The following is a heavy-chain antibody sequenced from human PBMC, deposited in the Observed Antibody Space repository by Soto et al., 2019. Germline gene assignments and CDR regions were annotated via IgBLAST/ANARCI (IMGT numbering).Heavy chain of an antibody. V-gene: IGHV3-48*02. Sequence: GGSLRLSCAASGFTFISYSMNWVRKAPGKGLEWVSYISSSSSTIYYADSVKGRFTISRDNAKNSLYLQMNSLRDEDTAVYYCASRVEARHYYYYGMDVWGQGTTVTVSS. CDR1: GFTFISYS. CDR3: ASRVEARHYYYYGMDV. D-gene: IGHD6-6*01. J-gene: IGHJ6*02. CDR2: ISSSSSTI.